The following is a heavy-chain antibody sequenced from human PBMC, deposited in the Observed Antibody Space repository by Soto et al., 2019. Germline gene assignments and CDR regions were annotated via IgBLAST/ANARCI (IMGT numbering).Heavy chain of an antibody. CDR1: TGSFSGYY. V-gene: IGHV4-34*01. J-gene: IGHJ2*01. D-gene: IGHD3-3*01. Sequence: QVPLQQWGAGLLKPSETLSLTCAVYTGSFSGYYWSWIRQPPGQGLEWIGEINYSGSTNYNPSHNSGVTVPLDMSKNRFSLKLRSVTAADTAVYYCARGRGAAYVFTFFLRGGTFDLWGRGTLVTVSS. CDR3: ARGRGAAYVFTFFLRGGTFDL. CDR2: INYSGST.